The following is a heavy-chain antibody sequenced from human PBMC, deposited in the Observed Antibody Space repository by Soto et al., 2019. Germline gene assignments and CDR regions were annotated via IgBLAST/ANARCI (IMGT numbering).Heavy chain of an antibody. D-gene: IGHD2-15*01. Sequence: QVQLVESGGGLVKPGGSLRLSYAASGFTFSDYYMSWIRQAPGKGLEWVSYISSSGSTIYYADSVKGRFTISRDNAKNSLYLQMNSLRAEDTAVYYCASSPGYCSGGSCYPDHPRPDYYYYYYMDVWGKGTTVTVSS. J-gene: IGHJ6*03. CDR2: ISSSGSTI. CDR1: GFTFSDYY. V-gene: IGHV3-11*01. CDR3: ASSPGYCSGGSCYPDHPRPDYYYYYYMDV.